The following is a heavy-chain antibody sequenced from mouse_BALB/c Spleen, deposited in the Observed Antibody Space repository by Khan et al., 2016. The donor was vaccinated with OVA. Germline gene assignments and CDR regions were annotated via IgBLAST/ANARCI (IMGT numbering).Heavy chain of an antibody. V-gene: IGHV2-6-4*01. J-gene: IGHJ4*01. D-gene: IGHD2-14*01. CDR3: ARAYYRYDGYYAMDY. Sequence: QVQLKESGPGLVAPSQSLSITCTASAFSLSRYNIHWVRQPPGKGLEWLGMIWGGGGTDYTSTLKSRLNISKDNSKSQVFLNMIRLQIDDTAMYYCARAYYRYDGYYAMDYWGQGTSVTVSS. CDR1: AFSLSRYN. CDR2: IWGGGGT.